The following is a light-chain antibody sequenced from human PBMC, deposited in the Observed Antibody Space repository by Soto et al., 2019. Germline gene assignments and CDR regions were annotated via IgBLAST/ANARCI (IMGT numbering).Light chain of an antibody. CDR2: DAS. Sequence: EIVLTQSPATLSLSPGERATLSCRASQSVSSYLAWYQQKPGQAPRLLLYDASNRATGIPARFSGSGSGTDFTLTISSLEPEDYAVYYCQQRSNWPPPITFGQGTRLEI. V-gene: IGKV3-11*01. J-gene: IGKJ5*01. CDR1: QSVSSY. CDR3: QQRSNWPPPIT.